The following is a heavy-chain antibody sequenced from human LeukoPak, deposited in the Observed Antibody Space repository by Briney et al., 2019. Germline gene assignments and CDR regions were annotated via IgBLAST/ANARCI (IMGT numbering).Heavy chain of an antibody. D-gene: IGHD3-16*01. CDR1: GFTVSSSS. CDR2: IHSGAGT. Sequence: PGGSLRLSCAASGFTVSSSSMSWVRQAPGKGLEWVSLIHSGAGTYYADSVKGRFTISRDNSKNTLYFQMSSLRAEDTAVYYCVKDLGGSLDYWGQGTLVTVSS. J-gene: IGHJ4*02. V-gene: IGHV3-53*05. CDR3: VKDLGGSLDY.